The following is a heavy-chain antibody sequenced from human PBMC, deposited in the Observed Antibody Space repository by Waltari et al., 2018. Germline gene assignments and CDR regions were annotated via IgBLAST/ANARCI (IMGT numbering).Heavy chain of an antibody. CDR1: GYIFTDFY. D-gene: IGHD2-2*01. J-gene: IGHJ4*02. V-gene: IGHV1-46*04. Sequence: QVQLVQSGAEVKTPGASVKVSCKASGYIFTDFYIHWVRQAPGQGLEWMGTVNPNGGRATYAQKLQDRVTMTRDTSTSTVYMELSRLRSEDTAVYYCARAGSTLIWGVAEWGQGTLVTVSS. CDR3: ARAGSTLIWGVAE. CDR2: VNPNGGRA.